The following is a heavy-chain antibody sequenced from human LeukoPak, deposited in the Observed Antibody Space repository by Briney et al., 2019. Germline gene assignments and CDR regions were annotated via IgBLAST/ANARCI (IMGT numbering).Heavy chain of an antibody. V-gene: IGHV1-2*02. CDR2: INPNSGVT. CDR1: GYTLSGFY. CDR3: AKDRYGDYEAPFHYYMDA. D-gene: IGHD5-12*01. J-gene: IGHJ6*03. Sequence: ASVKVSCTASGYTLSGFYIHWVRQAPGQGLEWMGWINPNSGVTNYAQKLQGRVTITRDTSIDTAYMQLSRLRSDDTAVYYCAKDRYGDYEAPFHYYMDAWGRGTTVTVSS.